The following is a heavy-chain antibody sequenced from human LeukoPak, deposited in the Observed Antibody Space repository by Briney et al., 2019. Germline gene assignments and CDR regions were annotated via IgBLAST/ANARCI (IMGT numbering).Heavy chain of an antibody. D-gene: IGHD3-22*01. V-gene: IGHV1-18*01. CDR2: ISAYNGNT. CDR1: GYTFTSYG. CDR3: ARGYYDSSGYYYLGY. J-gene: IGHJ4*02. Sequence: GASAKVSCKASGYTFTSYGISWVRQAPGQGLEWMGWISAYNGNTNYAQKLQGRVTMTTDTSTSTAYMELRSLRSDDTAVYYCARGYYDSSGYYYLGYWGQGTLVTVSS.